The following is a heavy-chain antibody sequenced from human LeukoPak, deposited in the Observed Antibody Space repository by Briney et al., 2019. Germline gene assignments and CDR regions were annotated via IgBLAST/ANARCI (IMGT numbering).Heavy chain of an antibody. V-gene: IGHV4-39*01. D-gene: IGHD2-2*01. CDR1: GGSISSSFYC. J-gene: IGHJ5*02. CDR2: ICYSGST. Sequence: SETLSLTCTVSGGSISSSFYCWGWIRQPPGKGLEWIGSICYSGSTYYNPSLKSRVTISVDTSKNQFSLKLSSVTAADTAVYYCARTLGYCSSTSCYPFRFDPWGQGTLVTVSS. CDR3: ARTLGYCSSTSCYPFRFDP.